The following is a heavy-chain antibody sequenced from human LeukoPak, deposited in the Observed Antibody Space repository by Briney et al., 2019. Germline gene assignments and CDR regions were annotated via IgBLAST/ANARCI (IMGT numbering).Heavy chain of an antibody. D-gene: IGHD2-2*01. J-gene: IGHJ6*02. CDR2: INPNSGGT. V-gene: IGHV1-2*02. Sequence: ASVKVSCKASGYTFTGYYMRWVRQAPGQGLEWMGWINPNSGGTNYAQKFQGRVTMTRDTSISTAYMELSRLRSDDTAVYYCASVVAPIYYYYYGMDVWGQGTTVTVSS. CDR3: ASVVAPIYYYYYGMDV. CDR1: GYTFTGYY.